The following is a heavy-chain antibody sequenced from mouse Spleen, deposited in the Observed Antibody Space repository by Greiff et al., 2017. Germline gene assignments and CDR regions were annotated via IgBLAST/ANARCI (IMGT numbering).Heavy chain of an antibody. V-gene: IGHV5-9-3*01. CDR2: ISSGGSYT. J-gene: IGHJ4*01. D-gene: IGHD2-1*01. Sequence: EVQLVESGGGLVKPGGSLKLSCAASGFTFSSYAMSWVRQTPEKRLEWVATISSGGSYTYYPDRVKGRFTISRDNAKNTLYLQMSSLRSEDTAMYYCARHGVVVGNYPYYYAMDYWGQGTSVTVSS. CDR1: GFTFSSYA. CDR3: ARHGVVVGNYPYYYAMDY.